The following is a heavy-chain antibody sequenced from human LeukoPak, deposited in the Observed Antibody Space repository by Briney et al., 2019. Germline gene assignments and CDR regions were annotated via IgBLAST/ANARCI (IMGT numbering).Heavy chain of an antibody. CDR2: ISSSTSYI. Sequence: GGSLRLSCAASGFTFDDYGMSWVRQAPGKGLEWVSCISSSTSYIYYADSVKGRFTISRDNAKNSLYLQMNSLRAEDTAVYYCARGLGGYDQFFDYWGQGTLVTVSS. J-gene: IGHJ4*02. V-gene: IGHV3-21*06. CDR3: ARGLGGYDQFFDY. D-gene: IGHD5-12*01. CDR1: GFTFDDYG.